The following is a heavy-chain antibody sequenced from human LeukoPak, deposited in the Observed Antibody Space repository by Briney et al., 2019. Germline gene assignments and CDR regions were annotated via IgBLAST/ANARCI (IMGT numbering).Heavy chain of an antibody. J-gene: IGHJ5*02. CDR3: AELTRGYNH. CDR1: GGSFSGYY. CDR2: INHSGST. D-gene: IGHD5-18*01. V-gene: IGHV4-34*01. Sequence: SETLSLTCAVYGGSFSGYYWSWIRQHPGKGLEWIGEINHSGSTNYNPSLKSRVTISVDTSKNQFSLKLSSVTAADTAVYYCAELTRGYNHWGQGTLVTVSS.